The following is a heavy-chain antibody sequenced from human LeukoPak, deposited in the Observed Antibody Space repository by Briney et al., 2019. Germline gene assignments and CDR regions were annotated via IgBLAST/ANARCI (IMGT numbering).Heavy chain of an antibody. D-gene: IGHD3-10*01. Sequence: GGSLRLSCAASGLTVNKYDVHWVRQAPGKGPEWVAVMSYDGKDKYYAESVKGRFSISRDNSKDTLYLQMNSLRAEDTAVYYCTKGARGVSEFDAFGIWGPGTMITISS. CDR3: TKGARGVSEFDAFGI. V-gene: IGHV3-30*18. CDR1: GLTVNKYD. J-gene: IGHJ3*02. CDR2: MSYDGKDK.